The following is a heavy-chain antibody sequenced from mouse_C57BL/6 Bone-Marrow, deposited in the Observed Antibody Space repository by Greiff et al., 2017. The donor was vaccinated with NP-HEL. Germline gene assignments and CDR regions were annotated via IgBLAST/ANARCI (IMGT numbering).Heavy chain of an antibody. CDR1: GFSLTSYG. J-gene: IGHJ2*01. CDR2: IWSGGST. Sequence: QVHVKQSGPGLVQPSQSLSITCTVSGFSLTSYGVHWVRQSPGKGLEWLGVIWSGGSTDYNAAFISRLSISKDNSKSQVFFKMNSLQADDTAIYYCARKAYYDYDYFDYWGQGTTLTVSS. CDR3: ARKAYYDYDYFDY. V-gene: IGHV2-2*01. D-gene: IGHD2-4*01.